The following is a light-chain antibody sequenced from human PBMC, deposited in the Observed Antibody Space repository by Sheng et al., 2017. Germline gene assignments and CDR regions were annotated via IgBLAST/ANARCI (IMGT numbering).Light chain of an antibody. CDR1: QSFSSSY. Sequence: EIVLTQSPDTLSLSPGERATLSCRASQSFSSSYLTWYQQKPGQPPRLLIYGAYNRATDIPGRFSGSGSGAEFTLTITTLEPEDSAVYYCQQYSISPTFGQGTKVEIK. V-gene: IGKV3-20*01. CDR3: QQYSISPT. CDR2: GAY. J-gene: IGKJ1*01.